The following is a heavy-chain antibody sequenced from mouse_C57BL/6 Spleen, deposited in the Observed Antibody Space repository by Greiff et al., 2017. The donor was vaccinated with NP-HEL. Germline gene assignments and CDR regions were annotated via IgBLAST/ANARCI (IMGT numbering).Heavy chain of an antibody. J-gene: IGHJ4*01. CDR1: GYTFTSYW. D-gene: IGHD1-1*01. V-gene: IGHV1-53*01. CDR3: AREHHYYDSSYDAMDY. Sequence: QVQLQQPGTELVKPGASVKLSCKASGYTFTSYWMHWVKQRPGQGLEWIGNINPSNGGTNYNEKLKNKATLTVDKSYSTAYMQLRSLTSEDFAFYYCAREHHYYDSSYDAMDYWGQGTSGTVSS. CDR2: INPSNGGT.